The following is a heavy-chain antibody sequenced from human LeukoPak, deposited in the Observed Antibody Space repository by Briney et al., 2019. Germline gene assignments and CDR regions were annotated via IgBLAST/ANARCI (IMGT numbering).Heavy chain of an antibody. CDR1: GFTFSNYA. D-gene: IGHD3-22*01. CDR2: ISYDGNSG. Sequence: GGSLRLSCAASGFTFSNYALHWVRQAPGKGLEWVTVISYDGNSGNAADSVEGRFTISRDNSKNTLYLQMSSLRAEDTAVYYCAKDRLYYFDSSGYYDYWGQGTLVTVSS. CDR3: AKDRLYYFDSSGYYDY. J-gene: IGHJ4*02. V-gene: IGHV3-30*04.